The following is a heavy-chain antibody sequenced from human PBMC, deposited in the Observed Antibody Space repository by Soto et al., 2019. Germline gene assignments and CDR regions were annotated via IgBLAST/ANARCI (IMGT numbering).Heavy chain of an antibody. V-gene: IGHV1-2*02. CDR1: GYTFSDHY. CDR3: AKDLTRQLAYWLDP. CDR2: INTKTGAS. D-gene: IGHD6-6*01. J-gene: IGHJ5*02. Sequence: VASVKVSCKASGYTFSDHYVHWVRQAPGQGLEWMGWINTKTGASEYAQKFQGRVTLTRDTSIATAYLTLTSLTSDDTALYYCAKDLTRQLAYWLDPWGQGTQVTVSS.